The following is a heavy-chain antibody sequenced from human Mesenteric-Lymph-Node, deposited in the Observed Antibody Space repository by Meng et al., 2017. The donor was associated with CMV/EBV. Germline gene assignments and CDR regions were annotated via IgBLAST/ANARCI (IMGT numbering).Heavy chain of an antibody. V-gene: IGHV1-18*01. CDR1: GYTFTSYG. Sequence: ASVKVSCKASGYTFTSYGISWVRQAPGQGLEWMGWISAYNGNTNYAQKLQGRVTMTTDTSTSTAYMELRSLRAEDTAVYYCAKASKKWELYYFYGLDVWGQGTTVTVSS. CDR2: ISAYNGNT. D-gene: IGHD1-26*01. J-gene: IGHJ6*02. CDR3: AKASKKWELYYFYGLDV.